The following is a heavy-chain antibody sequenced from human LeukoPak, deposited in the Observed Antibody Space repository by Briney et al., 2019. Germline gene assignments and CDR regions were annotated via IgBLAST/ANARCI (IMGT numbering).Heavy chain of an antibody. CDR3: ARGTYYYDSSGYRPFDY. CDR2: IYYSGST. CDR1: GGSISSYY. V-gene: IGHV4-59*12. D-gene: IGHD3-22*01. J-gene: IGHJ4*02. Sequence: SETLSLTCTVSGGSISSYYWSWIRQPPGKGLEWIGYIYYSGSTNYNPSLKSRVTISVDTSKNQFSLKLSSVTAADTAVYYCARGTYYYDSSGYRPFDYWGQGTLVTVSS.